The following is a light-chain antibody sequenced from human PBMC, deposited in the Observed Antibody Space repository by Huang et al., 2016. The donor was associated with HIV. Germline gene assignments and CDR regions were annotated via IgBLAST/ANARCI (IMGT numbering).Light chain of an antibody. CDR1: QSLLHSNGHNY. CDR3: MQGLQSWT. CDR2: LGS. Sequence: SITCRSSQSLLHSNGHNYLVWYRQKPGQSPQLLIYLGSTRASGVPDRFSGSGSGTDFTLKINRVEADDVGVYYCMQGLQSWTFGQGTKVEI. V-gene: IGKV2-28*01. J-gene: IGKJ1*01.